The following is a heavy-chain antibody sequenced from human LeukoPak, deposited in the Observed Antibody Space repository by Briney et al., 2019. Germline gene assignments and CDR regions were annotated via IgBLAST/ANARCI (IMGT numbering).Heavy chain of an antibody. CDR3: AREYSSSSRPGQYYFDY. CDR2: INHSGST. D-gene: IGHD6-6*01. J-gene: IGHJ4*02. Sequence: SETLSLTCAVYGGSFSGYYWSWIRQPPGKGLEWIGEINHSGSTNYNPSLKSRVTISVDRSKNQFSLKLSSVTAADTAVYYCAREYSSSSRPGQYYFDYWGQGTLVTVSS. V-gene: IGHV4-34*01. CDR1: GGSFSGYY.